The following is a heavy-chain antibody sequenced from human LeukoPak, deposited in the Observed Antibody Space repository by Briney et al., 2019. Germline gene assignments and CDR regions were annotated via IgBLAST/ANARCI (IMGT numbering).Heavy chain of an antibody. V-gene: IGHV4-30-4*01. Sequence: SETLSLTCTVSGGSISSGDYYWSWIRQPPGKGLEWIGYIYYSGSTYYDPSLKSRVTISVDTSKNQFSLKLSSVTAADTAVYYCARNGVITTYYFDYWGQGTLVTVSS. CDR2: IYYSGST. CDR3: ARNGVITTYYFDY. D-gene: IGHD3-22*01. CDR1: GGSISSGDYY. J-gene: IGHJ4*02.